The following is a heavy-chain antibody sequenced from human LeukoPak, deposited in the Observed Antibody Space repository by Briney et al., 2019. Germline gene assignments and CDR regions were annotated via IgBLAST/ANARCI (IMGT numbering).Heavy chain of an antibody. CDR1: GFTFSSSA. J-gene: IGHJ4*02. V-gene: IGHV3-23*01. D-gene: IGHD4-17*01. Sequence: SGGSLRLSCAASGFTFSSSAMTWVRQAPGKGLEWVSAISGSDGSTYYADSVKGRFTISRDNSKNTLYLQMNSLRAEDTAVYYCAKDGVISSWTTVTTDLDYWGQGTLVTVSS. CDR2: ISGSDGST. CDR3: AKDGVISSWTTVTTDLDY.